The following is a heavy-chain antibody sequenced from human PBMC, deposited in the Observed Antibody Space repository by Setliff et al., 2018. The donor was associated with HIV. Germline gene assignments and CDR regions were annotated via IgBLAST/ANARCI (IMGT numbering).Heavy chain of an antibody. CDR2: ISGSSDII. CDR1: GFTFSDYY. D-gene: IGHD1-1*01. CDR3: ATLPNYYFDY. Sequence: LRLSCAASGFTFSDYYMSWIRQAPGKGLEWVSYISGSSDIIYYADSVKGRFTISRDNAKNSLYLQMNSLRAEDTAVYYCATLPNYYFDYWGQGALVTVSS. J-gene: IGHJ4*02. V-gene: IGHV3-11*04.